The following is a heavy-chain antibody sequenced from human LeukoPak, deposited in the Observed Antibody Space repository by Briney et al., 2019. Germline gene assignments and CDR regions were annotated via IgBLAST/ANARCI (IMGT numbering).Heavy chain of an antibody. D-gene: IGHD3-10*01. CDR2: IYSGGRT. CDR3: ARVLSGRGSLYYYYYYMDV. Sequence: GGSLRLSCAASGFTFDDYGMSWVRQAPGKGLEWVSVIYSGGRTYYDDSVKGRFTISRDNSKNTLYLQMNSLSAEDTAVYYCARVLSGRGSLYYYYYYMDVWGKGTTVTISS. J-gene: IGHJ6*03. V-gene: IGHV3-53*01. CDR1: GFTFDDYG.